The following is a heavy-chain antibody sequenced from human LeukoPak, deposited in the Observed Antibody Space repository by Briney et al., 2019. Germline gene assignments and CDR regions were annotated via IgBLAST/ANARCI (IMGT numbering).Heavy chain of an antibody. V-gene: IGHV3-23*01. Sequence: GGSLRLSCAASGFTVSSTYMSWVRQAPGKGLEWVSAISGSGDSTYYADSVKGRFTISRDNSKNTLYLQMNSLRAEDTAVYYCAKCYAYYDSSGDFDYWGQGTLVTVSS. CDR3: AKCYAYYDSSGDFDY. D-gene: IGHD3-22*01. CDR1: GFTVSSTY. CDR2: ISGSGDST. J-gene: IGHJ4*02.